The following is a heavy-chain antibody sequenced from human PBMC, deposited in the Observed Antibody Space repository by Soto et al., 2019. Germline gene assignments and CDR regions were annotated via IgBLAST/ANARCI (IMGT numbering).Heavy chain of an antibody. CDR3: ARSIIVYWSVGSCYAYCEI. D-gene: IGHD2-15*01. CDR1: GYTFTSYG. V-gene: IGHV1-18*01. J-gene: IGHJ3*02. Sequence: QVQLVQSGAEVKKPGASVKVSCKASGYTFTSYGISWVRQAPGPGLEWMGWISAYNGNTNYAQKLQGRVTMTTDTSTSTAYMELRSLRSDDTAGEYFARSIIVYWSVGSCYAYCEIWGQGTRVTVSS. CDR2: ISAYNGNT.